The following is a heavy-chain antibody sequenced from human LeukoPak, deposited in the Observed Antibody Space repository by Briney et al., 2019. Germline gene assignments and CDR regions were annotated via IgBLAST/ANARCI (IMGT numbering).Heavy chain of an antibody. Sequence: ASVKVSSKASGYTFTTYGISWVRQAPGQGLECMGWISAYNGNTKYAQKLPGRVTMTTDTSTSTAYMELRSLRSDDTAVYYCARDSGFMVRGVIIRPSMGMDVWGKGTTVTVSS. D-gene: IGHD3-10*01. V-gene: IGHV1-18*04. CDR1: GYTFTTYG. CDR2: ISAYNGNT. J-gene: IGHJ6*04. CDR3: ARDSGFMVRGVIIRPSMGMDV.